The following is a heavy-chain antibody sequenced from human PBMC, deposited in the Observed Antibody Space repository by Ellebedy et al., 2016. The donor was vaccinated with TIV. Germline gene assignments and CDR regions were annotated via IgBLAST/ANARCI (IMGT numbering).Heavy chain of an antibody. D-gene: IGHD3-22*01. J-gene: IGHJ4*02. V-gene: IGHV3-23*01. CDR3: AKGSSSGFNYDRVGFQY. CDR2: ISGDGVNT. CDR1: GFTFGSFA. Sequence: GESLKISCAASGFTFGSFAMHWVRQAPGKGLEWLSVISGDGVNTYSAASVKGRFTITRDNFKNTLFLQVNRLRAEDTAVYYGAKGSSSGFNYDRVGFQYWGQGTLVTVSS.